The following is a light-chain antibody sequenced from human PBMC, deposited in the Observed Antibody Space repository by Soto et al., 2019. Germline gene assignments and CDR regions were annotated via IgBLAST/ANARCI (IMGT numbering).Light chain of an antibody. CDR2: GAS. J-gene: IGKJ1*01. Sequence: EIMLTQSPATLSSSPGERATLSCRASQSVTTQLAWYQQKPGQAPRLIIHGASSRATGVPDRITGSGSGTDFTLTISSLEPEDFAVYYCQQRNNWPTWTFGQGTKVDNK. V-gene: IGKV3-11*01. CDR3: QQRNNWPTWT. CDR1: QSVTTQ.